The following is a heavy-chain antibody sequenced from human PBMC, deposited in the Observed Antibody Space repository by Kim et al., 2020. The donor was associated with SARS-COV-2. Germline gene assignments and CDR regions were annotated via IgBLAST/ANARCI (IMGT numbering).Heavy chain of an antibody. Sequence: DSVKGRFTISRDNSKNTLYLQMNSLRAEDTAVYYCAKDAQNQIYGDYPTDWGQGTLVTVSS. J-gene: IGHJ4*02. V-gene: IGHV3-23*01. CDR3: AKDAQNQIYGDYPTD. D-gene: IGHD4-17*01.